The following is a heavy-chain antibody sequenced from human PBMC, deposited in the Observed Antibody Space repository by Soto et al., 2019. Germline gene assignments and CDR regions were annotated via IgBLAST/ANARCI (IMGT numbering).Heavy chain of an antibody. V-gene: IGHV3-30-3*01. Sequence: QVQLVESGGGVVQPGRSLRLSCAASGFTFSSYAMHWVRQAPGKGLEWVAVISYDGSNKYYADSVKGRFTISRDNSKNTLHLQMSSLGAEDTAVYYCARRAIGGQWLAPFDYWGQGTLVTVSS. CDR1: GFTFSSYA. CDR3: ARRAIGGQWLAPFDY. D-gene: IGHD6-19*01. CDR2: ISYDGSNK. J-gene: IGHJ4*02.